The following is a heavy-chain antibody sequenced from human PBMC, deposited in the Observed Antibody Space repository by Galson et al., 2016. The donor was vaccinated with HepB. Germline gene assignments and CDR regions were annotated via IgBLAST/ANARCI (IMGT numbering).Heavy chain of an antibody. CDR2: ISAYNGHT. CDR1: GYTFSNYG. J-gene: IGHJ4*02. D-gene: IGHD5-18*01. V-gene: IGHV1-18*04. Sequence: SVKVSCKASGYTFSNYGISWVRQAPGQGLEWMGWISAYNGHTNYAQKLQGRVTMTTDTSTSTAYMELRSLRSDDTAVYYCARYAVDTALDYWGQGTLVTVSS. CDR3: ARYAVDTALDY.